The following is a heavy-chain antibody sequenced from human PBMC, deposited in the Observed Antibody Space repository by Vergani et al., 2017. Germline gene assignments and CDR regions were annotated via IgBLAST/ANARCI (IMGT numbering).Heavy chain of an antibody. CDR3: ARTVTTSIGGLGPYYYYGMDV. V-gene: IGHV4-38-2*01. D-gene: IGHD4-17*01. J-gene: IGHJ6*02. CDR2: IYYSGST. Sequence: QVQLQESGPGLVKPSETLSLTCAVSGYSISSGYYWGWIRQPPGKGLEWIGSIYYSGSTYYNPSLKSRVTISVDTSKNQFSLKLSSVTAADTAVYYCARTVTTSIGGLGPYYYYGMDVWGQGTTVTVSS. CDR1: GYSISSGYY.